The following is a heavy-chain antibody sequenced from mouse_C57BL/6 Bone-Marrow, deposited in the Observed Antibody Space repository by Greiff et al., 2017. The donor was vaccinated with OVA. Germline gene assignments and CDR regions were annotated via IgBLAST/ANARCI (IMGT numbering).Heavy chain of an antibody. CDR1: GYTFTSYW. J-gene: IGHJ1*03. V-gene: IGHV1-61*01. CDR2: IYPSDSET. CDR3: ARYDYDADWYFDV. Sequence: VQLQQPGAELVRPGSSVKLSCKASGYTFTSYWMDWVKQRPGQGLEWIGNIYPSDSETHYNQKFKDKATLTVDKSSSTAYMQLSSPTSEDSAVYYCARYDYDADWYFDVWGTGTTVTVSS. D-gene: IGHD2-4*01.